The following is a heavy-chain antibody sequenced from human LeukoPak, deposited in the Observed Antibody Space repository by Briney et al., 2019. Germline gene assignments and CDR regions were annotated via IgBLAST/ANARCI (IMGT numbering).Heavy chain of an antibody. CDR2: IYYSGST. CDR3: ARLTYYDPAGFDP. CDR1: GGSISSSSYH. D-gene: IGHD3-3*01. V-gene: IGHV4-39*01. Sequence: SGTLSLTCTVSGGSISSSSYHWGWIRQPPGKGLEWIGSIYYSGSTYYNPSLKSRVTISVDTSKNQFSLKLSSVTAADTAVYYCARLTYYDPAGFDPWGQGTLVTVSS. J-gene: IGHJ5*02.